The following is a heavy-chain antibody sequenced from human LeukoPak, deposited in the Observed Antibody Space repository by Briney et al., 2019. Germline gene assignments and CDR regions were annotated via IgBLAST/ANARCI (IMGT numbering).Heavy chain of an antibody. CDR1: GGSISVYS. J-gene: IGHJ4*01. CDR3: ARVYRVSGYAFDY. Sequence: SETLSLTCTVSGGSISVYSWSWIRQPAGKGLEWIGRIYTSGRTDYNPSLKTRVTMSIDTSKKQFSLNLNSVTAADTAMYYCARVYRVSGYAFDYWGHGTLVTVSS. D-gene: IGHD3-9*01. V-gene: IGHV4-4*07. CDR2: IYTSGRT.